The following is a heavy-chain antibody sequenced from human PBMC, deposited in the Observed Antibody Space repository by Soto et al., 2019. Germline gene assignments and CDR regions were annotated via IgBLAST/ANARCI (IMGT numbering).Heavy chain of an antibody. CDR2: IYPGDSDT. V-gene: IGHV5-51*01. D-gene: IGHD6-13*01. Sequence: PGESLKISCKGSGYSFTSYWIGWVRQMPGKGLEWMGIIYPGDSDTRYSPSFQGQVTISADKSISTAYLQWSSLKASDTAMYYCARQVSSSWYRGSWFDPWGHGTLVTVSS. CDR3: ARQVSSSWYRGSWFDP. J-gene: IGHJ5*02. CDR1: GYSFTSYW.